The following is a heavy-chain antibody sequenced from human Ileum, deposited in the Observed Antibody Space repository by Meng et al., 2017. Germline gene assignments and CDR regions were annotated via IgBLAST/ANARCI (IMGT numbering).Heavy chain of an antibody. V-gene: IGHV1-2*06. CDR2: INPDSGGN. CDR3: ARDFGIAVAGNIDY. Sequence: VQSGQSGVKVTEPVASIKVFCKASVYTVTGYSRICVQQDPGQGLDWIRQINPDSGGNHYPQNLQGRAAMTSNTSISPAHMELTTLKSDVTAVYCCARDFGIAVAGNIDYWGQGTLVTVSS. D-gene: IGHD6-19*01. J-gene: IGHJ4*02. CDR1: VYTVTGYS.